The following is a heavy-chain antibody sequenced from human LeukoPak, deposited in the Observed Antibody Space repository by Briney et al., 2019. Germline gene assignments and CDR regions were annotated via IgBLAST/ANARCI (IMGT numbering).Heavy chain of an antibody. V-gene: IGHV3-21*01. CDR3: TRGSYGDYEY. CDR2: IDPSSTYI. D-gene: IGHD4-17*01. CDR1: GFTFSSYA. J-gene: IGHJ4*02. Sequence: GGSLRLSCAASGFTFSSYAMNWVRQAPGKGLEWVSPIDPSSTYIYYADSVKGRFTISRDNAQNSLYLQMNSLRAEDTAVYYCTRGSYGDYEYWGQGTLVTVSS.